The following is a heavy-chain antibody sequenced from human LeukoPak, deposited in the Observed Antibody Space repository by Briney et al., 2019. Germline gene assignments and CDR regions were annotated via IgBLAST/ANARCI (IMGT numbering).Heavy chain of an antibody. Sequence: SETLSLTCSVSGGSISSYYWSWIRQPPGKGLEYIGYIYCSGSTNYNPSLKSRVTISVDTSKDQFSLNLTSVTAADTAVYYCARLKCISTTCPSRYVMDVWGQGTTVTVYS. CDR1: GGSISSYY. CDR2: IYCSGST. J-gene: IGHJ6*02. V-gene: IGHV4-59*01. D-gene: IGHD2-2*01. CDR3: ARLKCISTTCPSRYVMDV.